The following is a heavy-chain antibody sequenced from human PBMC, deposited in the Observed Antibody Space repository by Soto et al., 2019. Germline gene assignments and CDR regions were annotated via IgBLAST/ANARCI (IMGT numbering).Heavy chain of an antibody. CDR1: GGSVSSGSYY. CDR3: ASSSYYYDSSGFFDY. CDR2: IYYSWST. Sequence: PSETLSLTCTVSGGSVSSGSYYWSWIRQPPGKGLEWIGYIYYSWSTNYNPSLKRRTTISVDTSKNQFSLKLSSVTAADTAVYYCASSSYYYDSSGFFDYWGQGTLVTVSS. V-gene: IGHV4-61*01. D-gene: IGHD3-22*01. J-gene: IGHJ4*02.